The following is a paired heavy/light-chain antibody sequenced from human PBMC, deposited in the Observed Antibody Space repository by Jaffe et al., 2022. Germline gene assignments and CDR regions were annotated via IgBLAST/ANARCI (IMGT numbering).Heavy chain of an antibody. D-gene: IGHD3-16*01. Sequence: QLQLQESGPGLVKPSETLSLTCAVSGYSISSGDYWGWIRQPPGKGLEWIGSIHHGGNTHYSPSLKSRVTISLDTSKNQFSLGLSSVTAADTAVYYCSRQPSGNPGEDWGQGTLVTVSS. CDR2: IHHGGNT. CDR3: SRQPSGNPGED. V-gene: IGHV4-38-2*01. J-gene: IGHJ4*02. CDR1: GYSISSGDY.
Light chain of an antibody. Sequence: QSALTQPASVSGSPGQSITISCTGTSSDVAGYNYVSWYQQHPGKAPKLIIYDVSNRPSGVSNRFSGSKSGNTASLTISGLQAEDEADYYCSSFTSSISYVFGTGTKVTVL. CDR1: SSDVAGYNY. J-gene: IGLJ1*01. CDR3: SSFTSSISYV. V-gene: IGLV2-14*03. CDR2: DVS.